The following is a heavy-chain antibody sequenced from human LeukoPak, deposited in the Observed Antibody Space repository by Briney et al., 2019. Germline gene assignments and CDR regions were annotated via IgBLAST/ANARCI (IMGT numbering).Heavy chain of an antibody. CDR3: ASHRYYYYMDV. J-gene: IGHJ6*03. CDR1: GGSFSGYY. Sequence: SETLSLTCAVYGGSFSGYYWSWLRQPPGKGLEWIGEINHSGSTNYSPSLKSRVTTSVDTSKNQFSLKLSSVTAADTAVYYCASHRYYYYMDVWGKGTTVTVSS. V-gene: IGHV4-34*01. CDR2: INHSGST.